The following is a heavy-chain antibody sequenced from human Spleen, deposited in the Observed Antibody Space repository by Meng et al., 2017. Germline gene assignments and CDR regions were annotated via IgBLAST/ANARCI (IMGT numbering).Heavy chain of an antibody. CDR1: GFTFSSYE. CDR2: IWYDGSNK. V-gene: IGHV3-33*06. Sequence: GESLKISCAASGFTFSSYEMNWVRQAPGKGLEWVAVIWYDGSNKYYADSVKGRFTISRDNSKNTLYLQMNSLRAEDTAVYYCVKGMDDMRFNELDDWGQGTLVTVSS. D-gene: IGHD3-9*01. J-gene: IGHJ4*02. CDR3: VKGMDDMRFNELDD.